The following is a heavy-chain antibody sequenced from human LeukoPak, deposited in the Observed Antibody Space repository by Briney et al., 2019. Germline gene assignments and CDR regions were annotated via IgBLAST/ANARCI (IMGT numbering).Heavy chain of an antibody. CDR2: IYYSGST. Sequence: SETLSLTCTVSGGSISSYYWSWIRQPPGEGLEWIGYIYYSGSTNYNPSLKSRVTISVDTSKNQFSLKLSSVTAADTAVYYCASLPHYYDSSGLDYWGQGTLVTVSS. V-gene: IGHV4-59*08. CDR1: GGSISSYY. CDR3: ASLPHYYDSSGLDY. J-gene: IGHJ4*02. D-gene: IGHD3-22*01.